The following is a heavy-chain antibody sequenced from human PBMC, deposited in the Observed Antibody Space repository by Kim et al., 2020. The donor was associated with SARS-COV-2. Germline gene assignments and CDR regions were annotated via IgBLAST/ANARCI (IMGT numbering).Heavy chain of an antibody. J-gene: IGHJ3*02. CDR3: ARGGGTLMYSSSWYAFDI. V-gene: IGHV3-74*01. Sequence: KGRFTISRDNAKNTLYLQMNSLRAEDTAVYYCARGGGTLMYSSSWYAFDIWGQGTMVTVSS. D-gene: IGHD6-13*01.